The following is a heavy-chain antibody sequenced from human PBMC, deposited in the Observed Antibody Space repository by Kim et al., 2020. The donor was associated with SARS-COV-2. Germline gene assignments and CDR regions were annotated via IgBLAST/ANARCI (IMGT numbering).Heavy chain of an antibody. V-gene: IGHV3-21*01. CDR2: ISSSSSYI. D-gene: IGHD6-13*01. CDR1: GFTFSSYS. CDR3: ARDRRIAAAGYYYYYGMDV. Sequence: GGSLRLSCAASGFTFSSYSMNWVRQAPGKWLEWVSSISSSSSYIYYADSVKGRITITRDNAKNSLYLQMNSLRAEDTAVYYCARDRRIAAAGYYYYYGMDVWGQGTTVTVSS. J-gene: IGHJ6*02.